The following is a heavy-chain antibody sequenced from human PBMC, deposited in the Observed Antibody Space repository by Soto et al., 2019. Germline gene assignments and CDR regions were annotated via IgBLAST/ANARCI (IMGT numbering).Heavy chain of an antibody. J-gene: IGHJ4*02. CDR2: IFHSGST. CDR3: ASLTHDYGDTISF. Sequence: QVQLQQWGAGLLKPSETLSLTCAVYGGYFSGYYWSWIRQPPGKGLEWIGEIFHSGSTNYNPSLNSRGTISVDTSKNQVALKLSSVTAADTAVYYCASLTHDYGDTISFWGQGTLVTVSS. V-gene: IGHV4-34*12. D-gene: IGHD4-17*01. CDR1: GGYFSGYY.